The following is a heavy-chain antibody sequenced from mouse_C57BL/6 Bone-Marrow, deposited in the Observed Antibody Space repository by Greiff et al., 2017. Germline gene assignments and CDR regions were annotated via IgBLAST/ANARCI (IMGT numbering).Heavy chain of an antibody. V-gene: IGHV5-9*01. CDR3: SRQVTTVLATKYFDV. J-gene: IGHJ1*03. CDR1: GFTFTSYS. CDR2: ISGGGGST. Sequence: EVKVVESGGGLVKPGGSLKLSCAASGFTFTSYSMSWVRQTPETRLQWVAAISGGGGSTYYPDSVKGRFTISRDNDKNILYLEMSSLRSEDTALYYCSRQVTTVLATKYFDVWGTGTTVTVSS. D-gene: IGHD1-1*01.